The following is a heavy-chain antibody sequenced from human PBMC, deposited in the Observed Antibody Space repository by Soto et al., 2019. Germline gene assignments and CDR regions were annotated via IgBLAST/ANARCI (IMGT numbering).Heavy chain of an antibody. V-gene: IGHV3-33*01. Sequence: QVQLVESGGGVVQPGRSRRLSCAASGFTFNRYGMHWVRQAPGKGLEWVAVIWYDGSSEYYADSVKGRFTISRDNSKNTLFLQMNSLRAEDTAVYYCARGVDYFDYWGQGTLVTVSS. J-gene: IGHJ4*02. CDR3: ARGVDYFDY. CDR2: IWYDGSSE. CDR1: GFTFNRYG.